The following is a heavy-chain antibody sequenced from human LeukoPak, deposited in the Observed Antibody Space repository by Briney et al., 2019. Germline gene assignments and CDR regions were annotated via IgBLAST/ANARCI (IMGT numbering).Heavy chain of an antibody. J-gene: IGHJ4*02. CDR1: GFTFSSYG. CDR3: AKSVDSRGYWFERGADF. Sequence: GRSLRLSCAASGFTFSSYGMHWVRRAPGKGLEWVAVIWYDGSNKYYADSVKGRFTVSRDNSKNTVFLQMSSLGAEDSAQYYCAKSVDSRGYWFERGADFWGQGTEVTVSS. CDR2: IWYDGSNK. D-gene: IGHD3-22*01. V-gene: IGHV3-33*06.